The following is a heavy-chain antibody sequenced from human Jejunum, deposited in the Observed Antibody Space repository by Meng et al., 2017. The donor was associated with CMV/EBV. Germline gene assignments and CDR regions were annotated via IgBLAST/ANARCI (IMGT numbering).Heavy chain of an antibody. Sequence: AVDGINFSRYSMSWVRQAPGKGLEWVSSISSSSSYIYYADSVKGRFTISRDNAKNSLYLQMNSLRAEDTAVYYCARGGYSGNFDYWGQGTRVTVSS. J-gene: IGHJ4*02. D-gene: IGHD1-26*01. V-gene: IGHV3-21*01. CDR1: GINFSRYS. CDR3: ARGGYSGNFDY. CDR2: ISSSSSYI.